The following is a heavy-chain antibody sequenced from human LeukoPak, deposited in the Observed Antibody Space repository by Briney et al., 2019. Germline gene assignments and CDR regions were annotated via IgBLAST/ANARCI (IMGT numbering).Heavy chain of an antibody. D-gene: IGHD6-6*01. CDR2: INRSGST. CDR3: ARILSGSSSSR. J-gene: IGHJ4*02. V-gene: IGHV4-34*01. Sequence: SETLSLTCAVYGGSFSGYYWSWIRQPPGKGLEWIGEINRSGSTNYNPSLKSRVTISVDTSKNQFSLKLSSVTAADTAVYYCARILSGSSSSRWGQGTLVTVSS. CDR1: GGSFSGYY.